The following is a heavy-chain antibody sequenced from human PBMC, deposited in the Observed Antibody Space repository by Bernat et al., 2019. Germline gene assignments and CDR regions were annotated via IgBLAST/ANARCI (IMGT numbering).Heavy chain of an antibody. CDR2: ISSSSSYI. J-gene: IGHJ2*01. V-gene: IGHV3-21*01. CDR1: GFTFSSYS. CDR3: ARVHTGFPRYFDL. D-gene: IGHD2-8*02. Sequence: EVQLVESGGGLVKPGGSLRLSCAASGFTFSSYSMNWVRQAPGKGLEWVSSISSSSSYIYYADSVKGRFTISRDNAKNSLYLQMNSLRAEDMAVYYCARVHTGFPRYFDLWGRGTLVTVSS.